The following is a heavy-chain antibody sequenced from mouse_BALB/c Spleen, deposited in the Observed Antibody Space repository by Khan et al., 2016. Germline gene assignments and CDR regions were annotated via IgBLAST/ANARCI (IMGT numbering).Heavy chain of an antibody. CDR1: GFDFRRYW. J-gene: IGHJ3*01. CDR3: ARAGYYGCLAY. Sequence: EVKLLESGGGLVQPGGSLKLSCAASGFDFRRYWMSWVRQAPGKGLEWIGEINPDSRTINYTPSLKDKFTISRDNAKNTLYLQMSKVRSEDTALYYCARAGYYGCLAYWGQGTLVSVSA. D-gene: IGHD1-1*01. CDR2: INPDSRTI. V-gene: IGHV4-1*02.